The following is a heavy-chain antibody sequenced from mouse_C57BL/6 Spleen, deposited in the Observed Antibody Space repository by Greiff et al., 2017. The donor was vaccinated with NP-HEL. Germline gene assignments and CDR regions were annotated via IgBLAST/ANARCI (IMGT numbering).Heavy chain of an antibody. Sequence: VQRVESGAGLVRPGTSVKVSCKASGYAFTNYLIEWVKQRPGQGLEWIGVINPGSGGTNYNEKFKGKATLTADKSSSTAYMQLSSLTSEDSAVYFCARVGAMDYWGQGTSVTVSS. V-gene: IGHV1-54*01. CDR2: INPGSGGT. D-gene: IGHD1-1*02. CDR1: GYAFTNYL. CDR3: ARVGAMDY. J-gene: IGHJ4*01.